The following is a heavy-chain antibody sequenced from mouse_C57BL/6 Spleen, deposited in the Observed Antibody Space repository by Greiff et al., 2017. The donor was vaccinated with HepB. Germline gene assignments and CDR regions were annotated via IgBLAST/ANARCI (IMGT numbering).Heavy chain of an antibody. CDR3: ARDQRGDSNEAWFAY. V-gene: IGHV5-4*01. Sequence: EVQRVESGGGLVKPGGSLKLSCAASGFTFSSYAMSWVRQTPEKRLEWVATISDGGSYTYYPDNVKGRFTISRDNAKNNLYLQMSHLKSEDTAMYYCARDQRGDSNEAWFAYWGQGTLVTVSA. CDR1: GFTFSSYA. D-gene: IGHD2-5*01. CDR2: ISDGGSYT. J-gene: IGHJ3*01.